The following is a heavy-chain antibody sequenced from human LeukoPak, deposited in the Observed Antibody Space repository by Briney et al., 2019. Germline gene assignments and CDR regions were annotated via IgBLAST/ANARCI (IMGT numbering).Heavy chain of an antibody. CDR2: IYSGDRT. D-gene: IGHD6-13*01. CDR1: GLSVRGSY. V-gene: IGHV3-53*01. CDR3: TRDLTGSTWSENDF. Sequence: PGRSLRLSCVASGLSVRGSYMSWVRQAPGKGLEWVSVIYSGDRTYYADSVRGRFTISRDTSKNTVYLQMNNLTADDTAMYYCTRDLTGSTWSENDFWGQGTLVSISS. J-gene: IGHJ4*02.